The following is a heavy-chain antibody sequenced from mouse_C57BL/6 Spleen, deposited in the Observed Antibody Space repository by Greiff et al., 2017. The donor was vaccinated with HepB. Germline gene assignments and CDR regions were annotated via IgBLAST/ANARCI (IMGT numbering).Heavy chain of an antibody. CDR3: ARGGGQLRFYYFDY. CDR2: ISGGGGNT. D-gene: IGHD3-2*02. J-gene: IGHJ2*01. Sequence: EVKVEESGGGLVKPGGSLKLSCAASGFTFSSYTMSWVRQTPEKRLEWVATISGGGGNTYYPDSVKGRFTISRDNAKNTLYLQMSSLRSEDTALYYCARGGGQLRFYYFDYWGQGTTLTVSS. CDR1: GFTFSSYT. V-gene: IGHV5-9*01.